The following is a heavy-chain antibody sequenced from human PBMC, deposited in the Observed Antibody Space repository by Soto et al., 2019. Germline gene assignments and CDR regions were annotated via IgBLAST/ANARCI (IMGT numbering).Heavy chain of an antibody. J-gene: IGHJ4*02. V-gene: IGHV4-59*01. CDR1: GGSISSYY. D-gene: IGHD6-6*01. CDR3: ARGPPRGQLVQ. Sequence: SETLSLTCTVSGGSISSYYWSWIRQPPGKGLEWIGYIYYSGSTNYNPSLKSRVTISVDTSKNQFSLKLSSVTAADTAVYYCARGPPRGQLVQWGQGTLVTVSS. CDR2: IYYSGST.